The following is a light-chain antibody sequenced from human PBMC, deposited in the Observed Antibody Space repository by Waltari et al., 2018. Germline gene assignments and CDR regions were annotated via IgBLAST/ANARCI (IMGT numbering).Light chain of an antibody. CDR3: QQCAMSPLT. Sequence: EIVLTQSPGTLSLSPGERATLSCRASQTVSKNYLAWYQQKPGQAPRLLLDDSSDRATGIPDRFSGSGSGTDFTLTISRLDPEDFAVYYCQQCAMSPLTFGGGTKVEI. CDR2: DSS. CDR1: QTVSKNY. J-gene: IGKJ4*01. V-gene: IGKV3-20*01.